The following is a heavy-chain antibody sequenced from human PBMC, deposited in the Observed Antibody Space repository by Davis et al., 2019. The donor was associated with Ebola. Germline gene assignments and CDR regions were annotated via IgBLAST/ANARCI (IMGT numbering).Heavy chain of an antibody. CDR1: GFTFSSYS. V-gene: IGHV4-34*01. CDR2: INHSGST. CDR3: ARGRRYSYGPPRY. Sequence: ESLKISCAASGFTFSSYSMNWVRQAPGKGLGWIGEINHSGSTNYNPSLKSRVTISVDTSKNQFSLKLSSVTAADTAVYYCARGRRYSYGPPRYWGQGTLVTVSS. J-gene: IGHJ4*02. D-gene: IGHD5-18*01.